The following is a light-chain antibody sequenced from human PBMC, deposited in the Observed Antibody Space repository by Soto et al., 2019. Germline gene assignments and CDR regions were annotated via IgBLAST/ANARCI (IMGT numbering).Light chain of an antibody. J-gene: IGKJ4*01. Sequence: EIVLTQSPGTLSLSPGERATLSFTASQSVGRNYLAWYQQKPGQAPRLLIYGASSRATGIPDRFSGSGSGTDFTLTFSRLEAEDFAVYYCQQYASSPLTFGGGTRVEIK. CDR2: GAS. CDR1: QSVGRNY. CDR3: QQYASSPLT. V-gene: IGKV3-20*01.